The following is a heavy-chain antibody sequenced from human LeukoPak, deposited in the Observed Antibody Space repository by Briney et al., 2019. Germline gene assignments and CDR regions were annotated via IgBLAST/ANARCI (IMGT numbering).Heavy chain of an antibody. J-gene: IGHJ4*02. V-gene: IGHV1-2*02. D-gene: IGHD2-21*02. CDR3: ARAYCGGDCYPDY. Sequence: GASVKVSCKASGYTFTGYYMHWVRQAPGQGLEWMGWINPNSGGTNYAQKFQGRVTMTRDTSISTAYMELSRLRSEDTAVYYRARAYCGGDCYPDYWGQGTLVTVSS. CDR2: INPNSGGT. CDR1: GYTFTGYY.